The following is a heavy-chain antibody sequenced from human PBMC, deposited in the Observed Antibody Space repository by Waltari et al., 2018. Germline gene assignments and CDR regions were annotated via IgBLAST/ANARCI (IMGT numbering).Heavy chain of an antibody. J-gene: IGHJ4*02. D-gene: IGHD3-22*01. Sequence: QVQLLESGGGVDQPGKSLRLSWAASGCTFSTSGSLWFRKAPGKGLEWVAHIWSDGNDKYYADSVTGRFTISRDNSKNTLFLEMNSLRAEDTAVYYCAKDYDSSGYNPPQSGYFDYWGQGTLVTVSS. CDR1: GCTFSTSG. CDR2: IWSDGNDK. V-gene: IGHV3-33*06. CDR3: AKDYDSSGYNPPQSGYFDY.